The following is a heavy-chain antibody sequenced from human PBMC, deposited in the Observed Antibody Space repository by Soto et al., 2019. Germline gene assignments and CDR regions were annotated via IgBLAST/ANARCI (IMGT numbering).Heavy chain of an antibody. CDR3: ARDHSSGWSFDY. D-gene: IGHD6-19*01. Sequence: GASVKVSCEASGYTFTSYDINWVRQATGQGPEWMGWMNPDSGHTGYVRKFQGRVTMTRNTATSTAYMELNSLRAEDTAVYYCARDHSSGWSFDYWGQGTLVTVSS. J-gene: IGHJ4*02. CDR2: MNPDSGHT. V-gene: IGHV1-8*01. CDR1: GYTFTSYD.